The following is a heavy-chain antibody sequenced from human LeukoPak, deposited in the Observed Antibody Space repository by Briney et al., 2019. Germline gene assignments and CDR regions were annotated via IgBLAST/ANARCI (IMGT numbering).Heavy chain of an antibody. Sequence: VGSLRLSCAASGFTFSSDWMSCVRQAPGKGLEWVANIKQDGSEKYYVDSVKGRFTISRDNAKNSLYLQMNSLRAEDTAVYYCARDPGRWSDAFDIWGQGTMVTVSS. D-gene: IGHD6-13*01. J-gene: IGHJ3*02. V-gene: IGHV3-7*03. CDR2: IKQDGSEK. CDR3: ARDPGRWSDAFDI. CDR1: GFTFSSDW.